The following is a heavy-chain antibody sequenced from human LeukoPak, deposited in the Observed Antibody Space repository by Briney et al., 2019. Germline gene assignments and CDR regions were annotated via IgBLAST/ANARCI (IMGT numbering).Heavy chain of an antibody. V-gene: IGHV1-8*01. Sequence: ASVKVSCTASGYTFTSYDINWVRQATGQGLEWMGWMNPNSGNTGYAQKFQGRVTITRDTSASTAYMDLSSLRSEDTAVYYCARNTETAIPLPYYFDYWGQGTLVTVSS. CDR1: GYTFTSYD. D-gene: IGHD2-21*02. CDR2: MNPNSGNT. J-gene: IGHJ4*02. CDR3: ARNTETAIPLPYYFDY.